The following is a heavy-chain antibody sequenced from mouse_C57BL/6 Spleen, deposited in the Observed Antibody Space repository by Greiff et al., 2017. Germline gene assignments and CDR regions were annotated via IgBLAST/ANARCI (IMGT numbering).Heavy chain of an antibody. J-gene: IGHJ2*01. CDR1: GFSLTSYG. CDR2: IWRGGST. V-gene: IGHV2-5*01. D-gene: IGHD1-1*01. Sequence: VQLVESGPGLVQPSQSLSITCTVSGFSLTSYGVHWVRQSPGKGLEWLGVIWRGGSTDYNAAFMSRLSITKDNSKSQVFFKMNSLQADDTAIYYCAKNGYCGSSYDFFDYWGQGTTLTVSS. CDR3: AKNGYCGSSYDFFDY.